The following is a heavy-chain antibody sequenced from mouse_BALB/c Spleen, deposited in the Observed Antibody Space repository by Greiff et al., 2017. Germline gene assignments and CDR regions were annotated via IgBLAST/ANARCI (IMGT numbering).Heavy chain of an antibody. CDR2: ISYSGST. V-gene: IGHV3-2*02. CDR1: GYSITSDYA. CDR3: ARFTASFMDY. J-gene: IGHJ4*01. D-gene: IGHD1-2*01. Sequence: EVQLQQSGPGLVKPSQSLSLTCTVTGYSITSDYAWNWIRQFPGNKLEWMGYISYSGSTSYNPSLKSRISITRDTSKNQFFLQLNSVTTEDTATYYCARFTASFMDYWGQGTSVTVSS.